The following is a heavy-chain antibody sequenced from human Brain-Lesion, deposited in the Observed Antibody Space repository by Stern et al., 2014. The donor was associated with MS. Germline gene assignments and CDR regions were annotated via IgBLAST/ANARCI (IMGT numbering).Heavy chain of an antibody. J-gene: IGHJ4*02. Sequence: QDQLVQSGAEVKKPGASVKVSCKASGYTFTGYYMHWVRQAPGQGLEWMGWINPKSGGTNYAQKFQGWVTMTRDTSINTAYMERSRLRSDDTAVYYCATYYYDSTGYNDFWGQGPLVTVSS. CDR1: GYTFTGYY. CDR3: ATYYYDSTGYNDF. D-gene: IGHD3-22*01. V-gene: IGHV1-2*04. CDR2: INPKSGGT.